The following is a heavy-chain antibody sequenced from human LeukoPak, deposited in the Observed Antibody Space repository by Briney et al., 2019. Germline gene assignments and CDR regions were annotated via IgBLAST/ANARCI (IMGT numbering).Heavy chain of an antibody. J-gene: IGHJ4*02. CDR3: ARVRGGLDY. Sequence: SETLSLTCTVSGGSISSHYWSWIRQPPGRGLEWIGYIYYSGSTNYNPSLKSRVTITVDTSKNQFSLKLSSVTAADTAVYYYARVRGGLDYWGQGTLVTVSS. V-gene: IGHV4-59*11. CDR2: IYYSGST. CDR1: GGSISSHY. D-gene: IGHD5-24*01.